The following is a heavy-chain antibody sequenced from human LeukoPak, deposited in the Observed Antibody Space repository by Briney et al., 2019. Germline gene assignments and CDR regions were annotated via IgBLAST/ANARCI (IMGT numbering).Heavy chain of an antibody. D-gene: IGHD2-2*01. J-gene: IGHJ6*04. Sequence: GGSLRLSCAASGFTLSNYEVTWVRQAPGKGLECISYISSSGDTRYYTDSVKGRFTISRDNSKNTLYLQMNSLRAEDTAVYYCAKEMGYCSSTSCPGMDVWGKGTTVTVSS. CDR2: ISSSGDTR. CDR1: GFTLSNYE. V-gene: IGHV3-48*03. CDR3: AKEMGYCSSTSCPGMDV.